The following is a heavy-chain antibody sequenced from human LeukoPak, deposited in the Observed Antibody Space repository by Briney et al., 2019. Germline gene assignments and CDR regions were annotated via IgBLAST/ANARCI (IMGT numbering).Heavy chain of an antibody. CDR2: INPNSGGT. Sequence: GASVKVSCKASGYTFTGYYMHWVRQAPGQELEWMGRINPNSGGTNYAQKFQGRVTMTRDTSISTAYMELSRLRSDDTAVYYCAMIVGATNFDYWGQGTLVTVSS. V-gene: IGHV1-2*06. CDR3: AMIVGATNFDY. D-gene: IGHD1-26*01. J-gene: IGHJ4*02. CDR1: GYTFTGYY.